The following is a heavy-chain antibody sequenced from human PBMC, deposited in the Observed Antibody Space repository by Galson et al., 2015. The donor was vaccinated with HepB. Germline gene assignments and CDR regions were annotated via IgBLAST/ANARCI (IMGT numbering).Heavy chain of an antibody. CDR2: IDPSDSYT. Sequence: QSGAEVTKPGESLRISCKGSGYSFTSYWISWVRQMPGKGLEWMGRIDPSDSYTNYSPSFQGHVTISADKSISTAYLQWSSLKASDTAMYYCASQGPYSSDSLGAHGMDVWGQGTTVTVSS. CDR1: GYSFTSYW. D-gene: IGHD6-19*01. J-gene: IGHJ6*02. V-gene: IGHV5-10-1*01. CDR3: ASQGPYSSDSLGAHGMDV.